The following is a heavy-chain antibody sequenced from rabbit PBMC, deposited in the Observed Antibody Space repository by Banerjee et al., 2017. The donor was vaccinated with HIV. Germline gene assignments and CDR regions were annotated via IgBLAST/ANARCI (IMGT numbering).Heavy chain of an antibody. CDR1: GFSFNNKYV. J-gene: IGHJ4*01. V-gene: IGHV1S45*01. D-gene: IGHD4-1*01. Sequence: QEQLEESGGDLVKPEGSLTLTCTASGFSFNNKYVMCWVRQAPGKGLEWIGCGSGNTWYASWAKGRFTISKTSWTTVTLQMTSLTAADTATHFCARDLAGVIGWNFNLWGPGTLVTVS. CDR3: ARDLAGVIGWNFNL. CDR2: GSGNT.